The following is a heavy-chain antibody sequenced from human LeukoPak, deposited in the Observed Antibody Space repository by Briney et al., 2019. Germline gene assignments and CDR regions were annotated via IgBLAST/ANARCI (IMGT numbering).Heavy chain of an antibody. CDR2: IYYSGST. CDR3: ARARAYDFWSGYSKYYFDY. V-gene: IGHV4-59*01. J-gene: IGHJ4*02. CDR1: GGSISSYY. D-gene: IGHD3-3*01. Sequence: SETLSLTCTVSGGSISSYYWSWIRQPPGKGLEWIGYIYYSGSTNYNPSLKSRVTISVDTSKNQFSLKLSSVTAADTAVYYCARARAYDFWSGYSKYYFDYWGQGTLVTVSS.